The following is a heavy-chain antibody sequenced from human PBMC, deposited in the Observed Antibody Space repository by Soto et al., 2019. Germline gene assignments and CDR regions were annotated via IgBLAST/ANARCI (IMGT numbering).Heavy chain of an antibody. D-gene: IGHD6-19*01. J-gene: IGHJ5*02. CDR1: GGTFSSYT. CDR3: ARDSPPIAVAAT. CDR2: IIPILGIA. Sequence: QVQLVQSGAEVKKPGSSVKVSCKASGGTFSSYTISWVRQAPGQGLEWMGRIIPILGIANYAQKFQGRVTITADKSTSTAYMELSSLRSEDTAVYYCARDSPPIAVAATWGQGTLGTVSS. V-gene: IGHV1-69*08.